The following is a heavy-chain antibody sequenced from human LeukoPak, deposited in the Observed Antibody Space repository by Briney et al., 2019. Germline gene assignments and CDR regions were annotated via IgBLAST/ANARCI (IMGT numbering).Heavy chain of an antibody. CDR1: GGTFSSYA. Sequence: SVKVSCKPSGGTFSSYAISWVRQAPGQGLEWMGRIIPIFGTANYAQKFQGRVTITTDESTSTAYMELSSLRSEDTAVYYCARDYGSGSYYGFDYWGQGTLVTVSS. D-gene: IGHD3-10*01. V-gene: IGHV1-69*05. CDR3: ARDYGSGSYYGFDY. CDR2: IIPIFGTA. J-gene: IGHJ4*02.